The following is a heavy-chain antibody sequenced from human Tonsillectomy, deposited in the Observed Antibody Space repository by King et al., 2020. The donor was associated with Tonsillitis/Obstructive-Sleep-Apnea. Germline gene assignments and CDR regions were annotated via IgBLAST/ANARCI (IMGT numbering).Heavy chain of an antibody. CDR3: ARDPKYCSGGSCYYYFDY. CDR1: GFTFSSYA. Sequence: VQLVESGGGVVQPGRSLRLSCAASGFTFSSYAMHWVRQAPGKGLEWVAVISYDGSNKYYADSVKSRFTISRDNSKNTLYLQMNSLRAEDTAVYYCARDPKYCSGGSCYYYFDYWGQGTLVTVSS. D-gene: IGHD2-15*01. J-gene: IGHJ4*02. V-gene: IGHV3-30*04. CDR2: ISYDGSNK.